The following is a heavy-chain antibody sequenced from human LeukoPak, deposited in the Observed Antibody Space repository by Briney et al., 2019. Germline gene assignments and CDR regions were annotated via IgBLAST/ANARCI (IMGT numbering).Heavy chain of an antibody. V-gene: IGHV3-7*02. CDR3: ARRGENDY. D-gene: IGHD3-10*01. Sequence: PGGSLRLSCAASGFTFSSYWMSWARQGPGKGLEWVANIKQEGSEKYYVDSVKGRFTISRDNAENSLYLQMNSLRDEDTAVYYCARRGENDYWGQGTLVTVSS. CDR2: IKQEGSEK. CDR1: GFTFSSYW. J-gene: IGHJ4*02.